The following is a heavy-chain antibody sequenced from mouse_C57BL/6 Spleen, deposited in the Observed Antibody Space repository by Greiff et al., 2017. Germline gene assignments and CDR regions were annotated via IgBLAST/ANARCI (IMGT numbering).Heavy chain of an antibody. CDR3: ARRAYYYGSSYGYFDV. V-gene: IGHV1-69*01. J-gene: IGHJ1*03. Sequence: QVQLQQPGAELVMPGASVKLSCKASGYTFTSYWMHWVKQRPGQGLEWIGEIDPSDSYTNYNQKFKGKSTLTVDKSSSTANMQLSSLTSEDSAVYYCARRAYYYGSSYGYFDVWGTGTTVTVSS. D-gene: IGHD1-1*01. CDR1: GYTFTSYW. CDR2: IDPSDSYT.